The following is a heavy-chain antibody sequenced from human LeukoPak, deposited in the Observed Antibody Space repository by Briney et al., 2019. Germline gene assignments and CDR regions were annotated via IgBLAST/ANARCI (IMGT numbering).Heavy chain of an antibody. Sequence: GGSLRLSCAASGFNFRVHDMSWVRQAPGKGLEWVSTISGRNTGTYYADSVKGRFTISRDNSKNTLYLQMNSLRAEDTAVYYCANPYGSGSYYMSALDIWGLGTMVTVSS. CDR2: ISGRNTGT. D-gene: IGHD3-10*01. J-gene: IGHJ3*02. CDR1: GFNFRVHD. V-gene: IGHV3-23*01. CDR3: ANPYGSGSYYMSALDI.